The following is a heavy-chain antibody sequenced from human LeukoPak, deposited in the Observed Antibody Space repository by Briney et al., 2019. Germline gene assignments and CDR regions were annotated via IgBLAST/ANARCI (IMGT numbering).Heavy chain of an antibody. CDR3: ARDADWLLDY. J-gene: IGHJ4*02. V-gene: IGHV3-21*01. CDR1: GFTFSSYE. CDR2: ISRSSTYI. Sequence: PGGSLRLSCAASGFTFSSYELNWVRRAPGKGLEWVSSISRSSTYIYYSDSVKGRFTISRDNAKNSLYLQMNSLRAEDTAVYYCARDADWLLDYWGQGTLVTVSS. D-gene: IGHD3/OR15-3a*01.